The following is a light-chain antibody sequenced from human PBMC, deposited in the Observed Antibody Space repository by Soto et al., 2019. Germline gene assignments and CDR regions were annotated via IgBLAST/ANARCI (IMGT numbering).Light chain of an antibody. CDR2: GAS. V-gene: IGKV1-39*01. CDR3: QHHSTIPIT. CDR1: QTISDY. Sequence: DIQMTQSPSSLSSSVGDIFTVSCRASQTISDYLNWYQQKPGKAPKLLIYGASNLQSGVPSRFSGSGSGTDFTLTISSLQPEDFATYYCQHHSTIPITFGQGTRLEIK. J-gene: IGKJ5*01.